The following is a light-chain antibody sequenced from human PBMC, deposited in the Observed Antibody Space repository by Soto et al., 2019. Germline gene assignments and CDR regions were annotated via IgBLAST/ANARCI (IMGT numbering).Light chain of an antibody. CDR3: CSYSGSYHWV. V-gene: IGLV2-11*01. CDR2: DVT. J-gene: IGLJ1*01. CDR1: SSDVGAYKY. Sequence: QSVLTQPRSVSGSPGQSVTMSCTGTSSDVGAYKYVSWYQHYPGEAPKVMIYDVTQRPSGVPDRFSGTKSGNTASLTISGLQDDFDPDYYCCSYSGSYHWVFGNRTRLTAL.